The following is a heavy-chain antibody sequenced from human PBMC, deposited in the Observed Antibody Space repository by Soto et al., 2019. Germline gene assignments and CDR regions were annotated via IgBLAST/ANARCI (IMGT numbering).Heavy chain of an antibody. V-gene: IGHV3-30-3*01. CDR3: ARDTIGNSWFPFAY. CDR2: IPSYGSAI. Sequence: PGGPLRLSCEASGFTFSTYAMDWVRQAPGKGLEWLAVIPSYGSAIFYADSVKGRPTVSRDNFQNTPYLQVNSPRPDDRATCCGARDTIGNSWFPFAYWGQGTLVTVSS. J-gene: IGHJ4*02. D-gene: IGHD3-10*01. CDR1: GFTFSTYA.